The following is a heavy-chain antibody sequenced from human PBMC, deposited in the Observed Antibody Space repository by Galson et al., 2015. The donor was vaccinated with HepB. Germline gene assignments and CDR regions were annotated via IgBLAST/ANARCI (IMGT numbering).Heavy chain of an antibody. Sequence: SVKVSCKASGYTFTSYGISWVRQAPGQGLEWMGWISAYNGNTNYAQKLQGRVTMTTDTSTSTAYMELRSLRSDDTAVYYCASAPTSIAAAGTSRYGMDVWGQGTTVTVSS. CDR1: GYTFTSYG. CDR2: ISAYNGNT. CDR3: ASAPTSIAAAGTSRYGMDV. V-gene: IGHV1-18*01. D-gene: IGHD6-13*01. J-gene: IGHJ6*02.